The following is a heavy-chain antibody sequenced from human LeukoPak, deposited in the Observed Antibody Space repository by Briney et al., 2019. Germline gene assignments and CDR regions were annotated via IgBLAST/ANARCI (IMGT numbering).Heavy chain of an antibody. J-gene: IGHJ4*02. V-gene: IGHV1-69*06. CDR1: GGTFSSYA. D-gene: IGHD3-22*01. CDR3: ATNRLKGPNYYDSSGYYNSLGY. CDR2: IIPIFGTA. Sequence: GASVKVSCKASGGTFSSYAISWVRQAPGQGLEWMGGIIPIFGTANYAQKFQGRVTMTEDTSTDTAYMELSSLRSEDTAVYYCATNRLKGPNYYDSSGYYNSLGYWGQGTLVTVSS.